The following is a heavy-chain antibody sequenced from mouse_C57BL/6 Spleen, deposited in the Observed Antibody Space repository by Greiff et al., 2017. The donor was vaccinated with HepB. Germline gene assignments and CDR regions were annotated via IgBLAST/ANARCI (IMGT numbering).Heavy chain of an antibody. CDR1: GYTFTSYW. CDR2: IDPNSGGT. D-gene: IGHD1-1*01. J-gene: IGHJ1*03. Sequence: QVQLKQPGAELVKPGASVKLSCKASGYTFTSYWMHWVKQRPGRGLEWIGRIDPNSGGTKYNEKFKSKATLTVNKHSSTAYMQLSSLTSEDSAVYYCARGYYGSSRGYFDVWGTGTTVTVSS. CDR3: ARGYYGSSRGYFDV. V-gene: IGHV1-72*01.